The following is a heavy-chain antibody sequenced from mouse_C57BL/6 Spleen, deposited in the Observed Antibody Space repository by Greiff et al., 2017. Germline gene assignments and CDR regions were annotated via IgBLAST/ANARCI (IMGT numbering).Heavy chain of an antibody. Sequence: VQLQQSGPELVKPGASVKISCKASGYAFSSSWMNWVKQRPGKGLEWIGRIYPGDGDTNYNGKFQGQAPPTAYKSPSTAYMQRRSLTSDVSSVYFYALIPWFAYWGQVTLVTVSA. D-gene: IGHD1-1*01. CDR2: IYPGDGDT. V-gene: IGHV1-82*01. CDR3: ALIPWFAY. J-gene: IGHJ3*01. CDR1: GYAFSSSW.